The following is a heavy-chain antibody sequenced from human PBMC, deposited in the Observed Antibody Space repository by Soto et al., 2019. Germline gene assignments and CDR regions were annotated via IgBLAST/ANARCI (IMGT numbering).Heavy chain of an antibody. CDR3: ARDSCSSTSCYGS. Sequence: GGSLRLSCAASEFSFSSYSMNWVRQAPGKGLEWVSSISSSSSYIYYADSVKGRFTISRDNAKNSLYLHMNSLRAEDTAVYYCARDSCSSTSCYGSWGQGTLVTVSS. CDR2: ISSSSSYI. CDR1: EFSFSSYS. J-gene: IGHJ4*02. V-gene: IGHV3-21*01. D-gene: IGHD2-2*01.